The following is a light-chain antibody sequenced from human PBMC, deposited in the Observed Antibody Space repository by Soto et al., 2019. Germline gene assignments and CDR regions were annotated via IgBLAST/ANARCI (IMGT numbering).Light chain of an antibody. V-gene: IGLV3-1*01. Sequence: SYELTQPPSVSVSPGQTASITCSGDKLGDKYACWYQQKPGQSPVLVIYQDDKRPSGIPERFTGSNSGNTATLTIDRTQAMDEADYYCQAWDNSTGVFGGGTKLTVL. CDR3: QAWDNSTGV. J-gene: IGLJ3*02. CDR1: KLGDKY. CDR2: QDD.